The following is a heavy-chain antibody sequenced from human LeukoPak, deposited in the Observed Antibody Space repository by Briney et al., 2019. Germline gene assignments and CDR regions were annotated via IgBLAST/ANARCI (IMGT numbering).Heavy chain of an antibody. V-gene: IGHV4-31*03. D-gene: IGHD3-10*01. CDR2: IYYSGST. CDR1: GDSISSGGYY. Sequence: PSETPSLTCTVSGDSISSGGYYWSWIRQHPGKGLEWIGYIYYSGSTYYNPSLKSRVTISVDTSKNQFSLKLSSVTAADTAVYYCARGTYGSGSYFGVLFDYWGQGTLVTVSS. J-gene: IGHJ4*02. CDR3: ARGTYGSGSYFGVLFDY.